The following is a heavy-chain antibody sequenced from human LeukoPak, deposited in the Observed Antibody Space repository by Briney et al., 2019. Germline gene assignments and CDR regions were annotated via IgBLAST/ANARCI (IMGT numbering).Heavy chain of an antibody. Sequence: ASVKVSCKASGYTFTGYYMHWVRQAPGQGLEWMGWINPNSGGTNYAQKFQGRVTMTRNTSISTAYMELSSLRSEDTAVYYCARGLSSVNWFDPWGQGTLVTVSS. D-gene: IGHD6-19*01. CDR3: ARGLSSVNWFDP. J-gene: IGHJ5*02. CDR1: GYTFTGYY. CDR2: INPNSGGT. V-gene: IGHV1-2*02.